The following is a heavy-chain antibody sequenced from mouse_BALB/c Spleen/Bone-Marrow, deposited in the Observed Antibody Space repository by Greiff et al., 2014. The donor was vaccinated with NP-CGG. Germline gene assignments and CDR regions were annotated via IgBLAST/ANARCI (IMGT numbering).Heavy chain of an antibody. J-gene: IGHJ1*01. CDR1: GYTFSSYW. Sequence: LEESGAELMKPGASVKISCKATGYTFSSYWIAWVKQRPGQGLEWIGEILPGSGSTNYNEKFEGKATFTADTSSNTAYMQVSSQTSEDSAVYYCARRVVNHVHFDLWGARPTVT. V-gene: IGHV1-9*01. D-gene: IGHD1-1*02. CDR3: ARRVVNHVHFDL. CDR2: ILPGSGST.